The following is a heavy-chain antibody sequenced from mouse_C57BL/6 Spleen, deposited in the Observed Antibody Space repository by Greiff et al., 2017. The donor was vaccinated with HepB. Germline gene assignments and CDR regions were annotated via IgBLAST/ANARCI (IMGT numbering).Heavy chain of an antibody. J-gene: IGHJ2*01. D-gene: IGHD3-2*02. CDR1: GFTFSDYG. CDR3: ARRLSNYFDY. V-gene: IGHV5-17*01. CDR2: ISSGSSTI. Sequence: EVQLQESGGGLVKPGGSLKLSCAASGFTFSDYGMHWVRQAPEKGLEWVAYISSGSSTIYYADTVKGRFTISRDNAKNTLFLQMTSLRSEDTAMYYCARRLSNYFDYWGQGTTLTVSS.